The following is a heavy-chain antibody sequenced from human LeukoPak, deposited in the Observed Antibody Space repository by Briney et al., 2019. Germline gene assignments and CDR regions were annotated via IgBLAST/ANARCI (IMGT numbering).Heavy chain of an antibody. Sequence: SETPSLTCTVSGGSISSYYWSWIRQPPGKGLEWIGYIYYSGSTNYNPSLKGRVTISVDTSKNQFSPKLSSVTAADTAVYYCARGGVLTDDAFDIWGQGTMVTVSS. V-gene: IGHV4-59*01. D-gene: IGHD3-9*01. CDR3: ARGGVLTDDAFDI. J-gene: IGHJ3*02. CDR2: IYYSGST. CDR1: GGSISSYY.